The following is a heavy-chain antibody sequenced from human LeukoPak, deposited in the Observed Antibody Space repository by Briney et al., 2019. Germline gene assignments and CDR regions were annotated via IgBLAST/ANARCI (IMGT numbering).Heavy chain of an antibody. V-gene: IGHV3-48*04. CDR1: GFTFSTNS. Sequence: GGSLRLSCAASGFTFSTNSMNWVRQAPGKGLEWVSYISSTGGTIYYADSMKGRFTISRDNAKNSLYLQMNSLRVEDTAVYYCAKDRGPQSVWGQGTLVTVSS. J-gene: IGHJ4*02. CDR2: ISSTGGTI. CDR3: AKDRGPQSV.